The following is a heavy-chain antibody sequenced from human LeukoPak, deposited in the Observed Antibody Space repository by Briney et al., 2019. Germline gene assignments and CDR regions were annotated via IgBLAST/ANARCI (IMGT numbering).Heavy chain of an antibody. CDR2: IYYSGST. D-gene: IGHD2-2*01. CDR1: GGSISSYY. J-gene: IGHJ6*03. V-gene: IGHV4-59*01. CDR3: ARGNCSSTSCSPYYYMDV. Sequence: SETLSLTCTVSGGSISSYYWSWIRQPPGKGLGWIGYIYYSGSTNYNPSLKSRVTISVDTSKNQFSLKLSSVTAADTAVYYCARGNCSSTSCSPYYYMDVWGKGTTVTVSS.